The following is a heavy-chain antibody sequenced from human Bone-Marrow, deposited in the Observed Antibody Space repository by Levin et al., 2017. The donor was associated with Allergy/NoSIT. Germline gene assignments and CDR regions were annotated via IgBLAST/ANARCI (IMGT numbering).Heavy chain of an antibody. D-gene: IGHD3-22*01. Sequence: LSLTCAASGFTFSSYSLNWVRQAPGKGLEWVSYISSGSSMIKYADSVRGRFTISRDNAKNSLFLQMNSLRDEDTAVYYCARGSVVIPWWYFDLWGRGTLVTVSS. CDR2: ISSGSSMI. V-gene: IGHV3-48*02. CDR1: GFTFSSYS. J-gene: IGHJ2*01. CDR3: ARGSVVIPWWYFDL.